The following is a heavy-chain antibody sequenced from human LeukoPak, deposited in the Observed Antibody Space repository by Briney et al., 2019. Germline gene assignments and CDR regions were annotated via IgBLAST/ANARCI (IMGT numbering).Heavy chain of an antibody. V-gene: IGHV4-34*01. D-gene: IGHD1-26*01. J-gene: IGHJ4*02. Sequence: SSETLSLTCAVYGDSFSGYYWNWIRQAPGKGLEWIAEINHRGTTHYNPSLMSRVNISADTSRNQFSLNLDSVTAADTAVYYCARSWAGMYYPFYYFDYWGQGALVTVSS. CDR3: ARSWAGMYYPFYYFDY. CDR1: GDSFSGYY. CDR2: INHRGTT.